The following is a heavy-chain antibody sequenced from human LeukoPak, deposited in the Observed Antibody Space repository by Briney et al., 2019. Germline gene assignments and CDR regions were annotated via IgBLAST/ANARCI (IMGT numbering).Heavy chain of an antibody. CDR3: ARVPTNSYGFGQ. CDR2: INEDGTSA. Sequence: PGGSLRLSCAASGFGFSVYWMHWVRQAPGKELVWVAHINEDGTSASHADSVEGRFTISRDNAKNTLYLQMNSLTVEDTAVYYCARVPTNSYGFGQWGQGSLVTVSS. V-gene: IGHV3-74*01. J-gene: IGHJ4*02. D-gene: IGHD5-18*01. CDR1: GFGFSVYW.